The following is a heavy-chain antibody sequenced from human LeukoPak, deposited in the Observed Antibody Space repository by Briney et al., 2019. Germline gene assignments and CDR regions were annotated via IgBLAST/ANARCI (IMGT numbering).Heavy chain of an antibody. CDR2: ISSSGSQI. V-gene: IGHV3-48*03. CDR1: GFTFSRYE. D-gene: IGHD3-22*01. CDR3: ARQEARNYYYEGLDY. Sequence: GGSLRLFCAPSGFTFSRYEMNGLRQAPGKGREWVSYISSSGSQIYYADSVKGRFTISRDNAKNSLYLQMNSLRPDDTAIYFCARQEARNYYYEGLDYWGQGNLVTVSS. J-gene: IGHJ4*02.